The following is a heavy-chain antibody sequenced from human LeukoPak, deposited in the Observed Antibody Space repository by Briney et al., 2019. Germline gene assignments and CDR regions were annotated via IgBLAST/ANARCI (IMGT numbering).Heavy chain of an antibody. D-gene: IGHD2-2*01. J-gene: IGHJ4*02. CDR1: GFTFSSYS. Sequence: QPGRSLRLSCAASGFTFSSYSMNWVRQAPGKGLEWVSYISSRSSTIYYADSVKGRFTISRDNAKNSLYLQMNSLRAEDTAVYYCARALGYCSSASCYYFDNWGQGTLVTVSS. CDR2: ISSRSSTI. V-gene: IGHV3-48*01. CDR3: ARALGYCSSASCYYFDN.